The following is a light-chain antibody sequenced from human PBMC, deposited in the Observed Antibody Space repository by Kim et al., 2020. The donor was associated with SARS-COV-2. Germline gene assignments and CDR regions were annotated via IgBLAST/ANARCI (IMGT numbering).Light chain of an antibody. CDR1: SSDVDDNNY. V-gene: IGLV2-14*01. CDR2: EVT. Sequence: QSALTQPASVSGSPGQSITISCTGTSSDVDDNNYVSWYQQHPGKAPKLMIYEVTKRPSGVSYRFSGSKSGNTASLTISGLQAEDEADYYCSSYTSSSGLMVFGGGTQLTVL. CDR3: SSYTSSSGLMV. J-gene: IGLJ3*02.